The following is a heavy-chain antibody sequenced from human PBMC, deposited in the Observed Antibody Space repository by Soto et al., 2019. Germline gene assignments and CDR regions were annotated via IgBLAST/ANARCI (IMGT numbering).Heavy chain of an antibody. CDR3: ARGGSNDWQVAFDI. D-gene: IGHD3-9*01. CDR2: INHSGNN. J-gene: IGHJ3*02. Sequence: SETLSLTCVVSGGSFSTYHYNWIRQFPGKGLEWIGEINHSGNNNYSPSLKSRVTMSLDTSKNQFSLKLTSVTAADTAVYYCARGGSNDWQVAFDIWGQGTMVT. V-gene: IGHV4-34*01. CDR1: GGSFSTYH.